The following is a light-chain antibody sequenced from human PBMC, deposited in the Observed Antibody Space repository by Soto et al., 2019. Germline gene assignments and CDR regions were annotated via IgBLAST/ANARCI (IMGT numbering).Light chain of an antibody. Sequence: LTQPASVSGSPGQSITISCTGTSSDVGGYNYVSWYQQHPGKAPKLMTYDVSNRPSGVSNRFSGSKSGNTASLTISGLQAEDEADYYCSSYTSSSPPYVFGTGTKVTVL. V-gene: IGLV2-14*01. CDR3: SSYTSSSPPYV. CDR1: SSDVGGYNY. CDR2: DVS. J-gene: IGLJ1*01.